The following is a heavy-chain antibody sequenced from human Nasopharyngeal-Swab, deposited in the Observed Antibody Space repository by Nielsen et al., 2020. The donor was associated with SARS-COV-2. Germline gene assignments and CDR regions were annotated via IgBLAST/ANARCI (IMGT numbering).Heavy chain of an antibody. V-gene: IGHV4-61*01. CDR2: IYYSGST. CDR3: ARDHVGYCSGGSCPTGYYYYYYMDV. D-gene: IGHD2-15*01. CDR1: GGSVSSGSYY. Sequence: SEPLSLPCTVSGGSVSSGSYYWSWIRQPPGKGLAWIGYIYYSGSTNYNPSLKSRVTISVDTSKNQFSLKLSSVTAADTAVYYCARDHVGYCSGGSCPTGYYYYYYMDVWGKGTTVTVSS. J-gene: IGHJ6*03.